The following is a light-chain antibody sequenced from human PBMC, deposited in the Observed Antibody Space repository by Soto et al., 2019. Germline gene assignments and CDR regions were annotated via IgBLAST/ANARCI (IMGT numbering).Light chain of an antibody. CDR2: GAS. CDR1: QSISSW. J-gene: IGKJ2*01. V-gene: IGKV1-5*01. Sequence: EIQMTQSPSTLSASVGDRVTITCRASQSISSWLAWYQQKPGKAPKLLIYGASSLESGVPSRFSGSGSVTEFTLTIDSLQPDDFATYYCQQYSSSSPTFGQGTKLEIK. CDR3: QQYSSSSPT.